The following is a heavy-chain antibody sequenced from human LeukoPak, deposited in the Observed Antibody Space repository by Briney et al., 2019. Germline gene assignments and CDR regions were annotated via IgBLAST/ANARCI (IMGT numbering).Heavy chain of an antibody. CDR3: ARLGGAFDI. CDR2: IWYDGSNK. Sequence: GRSLRLSCAASGFTFSSYGMHWVRQAPGKGLEWVAVIWYDGSNKYYADSVKGRFTISRDNSKNTLYLQMNSLRAEDTAVYYCARLGGAFDIWGQGTMVTVSS. V-gene: IGHV3-33*01. J-gene: IGHJ3*02. CDR1: GFTFSSYG. D-gene: IGHD1-26*01.